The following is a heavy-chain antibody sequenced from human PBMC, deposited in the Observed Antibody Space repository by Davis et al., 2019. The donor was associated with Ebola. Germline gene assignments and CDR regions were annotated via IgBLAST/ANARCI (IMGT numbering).Heavy chain of an antibody. Sequence: ASVKVSCKTYGYRFSDYYIHWVRQAPGQGLEWMGVINPSGGSTSYAQKFQGRVTMTRDTSTSTVYMELSSLRSEDTAVYFCARDGPDYYGLDVWGQGTTVTVSS. J-gene: IGHJ6*02. CDR2: INPSGGST. CDR1: GYRFSDYY. V-gene: IGHV1-46*01. CDR3: ARDGPDYYGLDV.